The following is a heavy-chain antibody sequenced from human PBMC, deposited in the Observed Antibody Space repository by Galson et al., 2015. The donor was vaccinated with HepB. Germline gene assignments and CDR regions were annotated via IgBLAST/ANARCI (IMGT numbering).Heavy chain of an antibody. V-gene: IGHV4-39*01. D-gene: IGHD1-26*01. CDR3: ARTGRSGSYHGYYYYGMDV. CDR1: DASISSNYYY. J-gene: IGHJ6*02. CDR2: IYYSGNT. Sequence: QVQLQESGPGLVKPSETLSLTCTVSDASISSNYYYWGWIRQPPGKGLEWIGNIYYSGNTYYNPSLKSRVTISVDTSKNQFSLKLSSVTAADTAVYYCARTGRSGSYHGYYYYGMDVWGQGTTVTVSS.